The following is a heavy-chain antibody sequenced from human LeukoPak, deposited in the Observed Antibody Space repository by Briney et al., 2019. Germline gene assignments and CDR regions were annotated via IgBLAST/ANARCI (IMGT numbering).Heavy chain of an antibody. Sequence: SETLSLTCTVSGYSISSGYYWGWIRQPPGKGLEWIGSIYHSGSTYYNPSLKSRVTISVDTSKNQFSLKLSSVTAADTAVYYCARVHSSGWYEPDYWGQGTLVTVSS. CDR2: IYHSGST. D-gene: IGHD6-19*01. CDR3: ARVHSSGWYEPDY. CDR1: GYSISSGYY. J-gene: IGHJ4*02. V-gene: IGHV4-38-2*02.